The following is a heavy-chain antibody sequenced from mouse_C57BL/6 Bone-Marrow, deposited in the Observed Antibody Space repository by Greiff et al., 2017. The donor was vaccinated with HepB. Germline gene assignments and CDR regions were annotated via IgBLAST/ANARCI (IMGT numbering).Heavy chain of an antibody. V-gene: IGHV1-4*01. CDR3: ARPFSNSFDY. CDR1: GYTFTSYT. D-gene: IGHD2-5*01. J-gene: IGHJ2*01. Sequence: VQLQQSGAELARPGASVKMSCKASGYTFTSYTMHWVKQRPGQGLEWIGYINPSSGYTKYNQKFKDKATLTADKSSSTAYMQLSSLTSEDSAVYYCARPFSNSFDYWGQGTTLTVSS. CDR2: INPSSGYT.